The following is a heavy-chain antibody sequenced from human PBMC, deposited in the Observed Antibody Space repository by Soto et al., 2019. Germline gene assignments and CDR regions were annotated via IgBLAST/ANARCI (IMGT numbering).Heavy chain of an antibody. CDR2: ISYDGSNK. D-gene: IGHD6-13*01. Sequence: LRLSCAASGFTSSSYAMHWVRQAQGKGLEWEAVISYDGSNKYYADSVKGRFTISRDNSKNTMYLQMNSLRAEDTAVYYCSRDRLYSSSRYSYSDYYGMDVWGQGTTVTVSS. CDR3: SRDRLYSSSRYSYSDYYGMDV. CDR1: GFTSSSYA. J-gene: IGHJ6*02. V-gene: IGHV3-30-3*01.